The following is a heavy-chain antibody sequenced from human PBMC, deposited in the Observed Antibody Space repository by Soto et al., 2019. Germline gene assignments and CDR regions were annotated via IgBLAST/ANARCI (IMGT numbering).Heavy chain of an antibody. CDR3: ARGSYYSGWV. Sequence: PPQTLSLTCALSGDSLSRTSAAWGWIRQSPSRGLEWLGRTYYKSKWYSDYAVSVKSRITITPNTSKNQFSLQLTSVTPEDTAVYYCARGSYYSGWVWGQGTLVTVSS. V-gene: IGHV6-1*01. CDR1: GDSLSRTSAA. CDR2: TYYKSKWYS. J-gene: IGHJ4*02. D-gene: IGHD6-19*01.